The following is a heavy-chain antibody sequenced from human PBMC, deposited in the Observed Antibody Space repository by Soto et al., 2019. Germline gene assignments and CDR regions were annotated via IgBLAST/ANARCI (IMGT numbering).Heavy chain of an antibody. CDR1: GFSFDDYA. CDR3: AKGYYSGYDLAYFDY. CDR2: IRGSGDNT. D-gene: IGHD5-12*01. Sequence: EVQLLESGGGLVQPGGSLRLSCAASGFSFDDYAMTWVRQAAGKGLEWVSAIRGSGDNTYYADSVKGRFTISRDNSKNTLYLHLNSLRAEDTALYYCAKGYYSGYDLAYFDYLGQGTLVTVSS. V-gene: IGHV3-23*01. J-gene: IGHJ4*02.